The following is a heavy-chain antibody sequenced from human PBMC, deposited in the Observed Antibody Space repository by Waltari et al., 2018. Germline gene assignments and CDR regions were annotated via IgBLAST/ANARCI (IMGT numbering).Heavy chain of an antibody. CDR1: GGTFSSDT. CDR3: ARDGTMIVVGLLAN. CDR2: IIPILGIA. J-gene: IGHJ4*02. Sequence: QVQLVQSGAEVKKPGSSVKVSCTASGGTFSSDTISWVRQAPGQGLEWMGRIIPILGIANYAQKFQGRVTITADKSTSTAYMELSSLRSEDTAVYYCARDGTMIVVGLLANWGQGTLVTVSS. V-gene: IGHV1-69*08. D-gene: IGHD3-22*01.